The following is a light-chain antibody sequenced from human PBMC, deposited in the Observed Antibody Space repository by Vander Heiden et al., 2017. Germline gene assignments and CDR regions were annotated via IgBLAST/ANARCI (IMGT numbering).Light chain of an antibody. Sequence: VHITQTPPSLSSSVGDRVTLTCQASQDISNYLNWYQQRPGKAPKLLIYDASDLATGVPSRFSGSGSGTDFTLTISSLQPEDFATYYCQQYDSLPLTFGGGTKVEIK. CDR2: DAS. V-gene: IGKV1-33*01. CDR1: QDISNY. J-gene: IGKJ4*01. CDR3: QQYDSLPLT.